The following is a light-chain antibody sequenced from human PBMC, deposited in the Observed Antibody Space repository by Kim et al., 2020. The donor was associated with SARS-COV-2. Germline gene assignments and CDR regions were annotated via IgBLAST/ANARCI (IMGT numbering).Light chain of an antibody. CDR1: AGAVPSRRY. CDR2: DSA. CDR3: LLSYSGLVF. J-gene: IGLJ2*01. V-gene: IGLV7-46*01. Sequence: PGGPVTFPCASNAGAVPSRRYPSWCQRKPGQAPRTLIYDSAHQHSWTPARFSGSLLGGNAALTLSGAQPEDEADYYCLLSYSGLVFFGGGTQLTVL.